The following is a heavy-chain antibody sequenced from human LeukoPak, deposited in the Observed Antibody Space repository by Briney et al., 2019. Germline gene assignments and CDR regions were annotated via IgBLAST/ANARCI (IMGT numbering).Heavy chain of an antibody. CDR2: ISYDGSNK. D-gene: IGHD5-18*01. CDR1: GFTFSSYG. V-gene: IGHV3-30*18. Sequence: GGALRLSCAASGFTFSSYGMHWVRQAPGKGLEWVAVISYDGSNKYYADSVKGRFTISRDNSKNTLYLEMKRLRDADTAVYYCAKENPAGDTAMVIWGQGTLVTVSS. J-gene: IGHJ4*02. CDR3: AKENPAGDTAMVI.